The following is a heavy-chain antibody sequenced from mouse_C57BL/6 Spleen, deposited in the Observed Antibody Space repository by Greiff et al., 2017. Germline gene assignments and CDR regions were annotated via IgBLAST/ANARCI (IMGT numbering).Heavy chain of an antibody. D-gene: IGHD1-1*01. Sequence: VQLKESGPVLVKPGASVKMSCKASGYTFTDYYMNWVKQSHGKSLEWIGVINPYNGGTSYNQKFKGKATLTVDKSSSTAYMKLNSLTSEDSAVYYCANTYYYGTPVYAVDYWGQGTSVTVSS. CDR1: GYTFTDYY. J-gene: IGHJ4*01. CDR2: INPYNGGT. CDR3: ANTYYYGTPVYAVDY. V-gene: IGHV1-19*01.